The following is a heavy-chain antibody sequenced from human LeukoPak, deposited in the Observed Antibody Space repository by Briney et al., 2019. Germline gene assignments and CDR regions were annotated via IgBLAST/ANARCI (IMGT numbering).Heavy chain of an antibody. D-gene: IGHD5-12*01. CDR3: ARAIVDWDFDY. V-gene: IGHV4-59*01. CDR1: GGSISSYY. Sequence: SETLSLTCTVSGGSISSYYWSWIRQPPGKGLEWIGYIYYSGSTNYNPSLKSRVTISVDTSKNQFSLKLSSVTAADTAVYYCARAIVDWDFDYWCQGTLVTVSS. J-gene: IGHJ4*02. CDR2: IYYSGST.